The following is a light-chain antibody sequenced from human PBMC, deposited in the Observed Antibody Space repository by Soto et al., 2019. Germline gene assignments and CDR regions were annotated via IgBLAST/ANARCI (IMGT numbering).Light chain of an antibody. V-gene: IGKV1-39*01. CDR1: QSISSY. Sequence: DIQMTQSPSSLSASVGDRVTITCRASQSISSYLNWYQQKPGKAPKLLTYAASSLQSRVPSKFGGSGSETDFTLTISSLHPEDLAPYYCQQSYRTPRTFGQGTKLEIK. J-gene: IGKJ2*01. CDR3: QQSYRTPRT. CDR2: AAS.